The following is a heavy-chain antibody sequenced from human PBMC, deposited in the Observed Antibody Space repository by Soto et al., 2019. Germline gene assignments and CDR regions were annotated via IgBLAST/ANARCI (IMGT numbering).Heavy chain of an antibody. CDR1: GGTFSSYT. CDR3: ARDPGDLPDSQTFDY. D-gene: IGHD3-16*01. Sequence: QVQLVQSGAEVKKPGSSVKVSCKASGGTFSSYTISWVRQAPGQGLEWMGRIIPILGIANYAQKFQGRVTITADKSTSTAYMELSSLRSEDTAVYYCARDPGDLPDSQTFDYGGQGTLVTVSS. V-gene: IGHV1-69*08. CDR2: IIPILGIA. J-gene: IGHJ4*02.